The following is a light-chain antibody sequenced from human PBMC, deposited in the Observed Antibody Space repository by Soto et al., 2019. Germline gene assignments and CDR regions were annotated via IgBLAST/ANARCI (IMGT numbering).Light chain of an antibody. V-gene: IGKV1-6*01. Sequence: AIQMTQSPSSLSASVGDRVTITCRACQGIRNDLGWYQQKPGKAPKLLIYAASSLQSGVPSRVSGSGSGTDFTLTISSLQPEDFATYYCLQDYNYPLTFGGGTKVDIK. CDR3: LQDYNYPLT. CDR2: AAS. J-gene: IGKJ4*01. CDR1: QGIRND.